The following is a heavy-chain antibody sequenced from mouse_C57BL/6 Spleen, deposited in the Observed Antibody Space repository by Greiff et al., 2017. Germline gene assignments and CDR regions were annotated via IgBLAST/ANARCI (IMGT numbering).Heavy chain of an antibody. V-gene: IGHV10-3*01. Sequence: EVQLVESGGGLVQPKGSLKLSCAASGFTFNTYAMHWVRQAPGKGLEWVARIRSKSSNYATYYADSVKDRFTISRDDSQSMLYLQMNNLKTEDTAMYYCVRGGIYYDYDGFAYWGQGTLVTVSA. D-gene: IGHD2-4*01. CDR1: GFTFNTYA. CDR2: IRSKSSNYAT. J-gene: IGHJ3*01. CDR3: VRGGIYYDYDGFAY.